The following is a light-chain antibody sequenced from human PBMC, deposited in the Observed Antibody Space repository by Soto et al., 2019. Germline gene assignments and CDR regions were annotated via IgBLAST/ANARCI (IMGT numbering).Light chain of an antibody. V-gene: IGKV3-20*01. Sequence: EIVLTQSPGSLSLSPGEGATLSCRASQFVSSGYLAWYQQRPGQPPRVLIYGASRRATGIPDRFSGSGSGTDFTLTISRLEPEDSEVYYCQPYGSSPLTFGGGTKVEIK. CDR3: QPYGSSPLT. J-gene: IGKJ4*01. CDR2: GAS. CDR1: QFVSSGY.